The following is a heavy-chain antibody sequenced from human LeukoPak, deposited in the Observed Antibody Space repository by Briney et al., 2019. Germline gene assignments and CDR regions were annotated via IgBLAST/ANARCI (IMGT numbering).Heavy chain of an antibody. Sequence: PGGSLRLSCAASGFTFSSYWMHWVRQAPGKGLVWVSRIKFDESATNYADSVKGRFTISRDNDRNTVYLQMNSLRAEDTAVYYCAREGDTAMPPSFDYWGQGTLVTVSS. J-gene: IGHJ4*02. CDR3: AREGDTAMPPSFDY. D-gene: IGHD5-18*01. CDR1: GFTFSSYW. V-gene: IGHV3-74*01. CDR2: IKFDESAT.